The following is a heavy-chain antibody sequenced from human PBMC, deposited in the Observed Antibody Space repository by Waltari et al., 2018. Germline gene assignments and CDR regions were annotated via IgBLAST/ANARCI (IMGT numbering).Heavy chain of an antibody. D-gene: IGHD3-9*01. CDR3: ASGGYDILTGYKSDY. CDR1: GGPFSGPY. V-gene: IGHV4-34*01. Sequence: HVQLQPWGAGLLKPSETLSLTCPVYGGPFSGPYRSWTRPPPGKGLEWIGEINHTGGTNYNPSLKSRVTISVETSKNHFSLRLTSVTAADTAVYYCASGGYDILTGYKSDYWGQGTLVTVSS. CDR2: INHTGGT. J-gene: IGHJ4*02.